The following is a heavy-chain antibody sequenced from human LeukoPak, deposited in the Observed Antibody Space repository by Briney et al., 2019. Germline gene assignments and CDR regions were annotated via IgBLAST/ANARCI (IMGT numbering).Heavy chain of an antibody. CDR3: ARHYGSGSYYKGRTNWFDV. V-gene: IGHV4-39*01. CDR2: VFYRETT. D-gene: IGHD3-10*01. CDR1: SGFINTGHSY. J-gene: IGHJ5*02. Sequence: SETLSLTCNVSSGFINTGHSYWGWIRQPPGKGPQWIGSVFYRETTYYTPSLKSRVTISVDASKTFFSLTLKSVTAADTAISYCARHYGSGSYYKGRTNWFDVWGPGAPVLVSS.